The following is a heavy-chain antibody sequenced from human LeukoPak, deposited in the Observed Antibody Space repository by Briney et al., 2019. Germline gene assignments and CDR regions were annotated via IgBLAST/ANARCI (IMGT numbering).Heavy chain of an antibody. D-gene: IGHD6-19*01. CDR3: TTTRPYGTTWAGAFED. V-gene: IGHV3-23*01. J-gene: IGHJ4*02. CDR1: GFIFSSHG. CDR2: VTSRSAT. Sequence: GGSLRLSCVASGFIFSSHGMSWVRQAPGKGLEWVSTVTSRSATHYTDSVKGRFITPRDSSKNTPFLQMNSLRAEDTALYYCTTTRPYGTTWAGAFEDWGQGTPVTVSS.